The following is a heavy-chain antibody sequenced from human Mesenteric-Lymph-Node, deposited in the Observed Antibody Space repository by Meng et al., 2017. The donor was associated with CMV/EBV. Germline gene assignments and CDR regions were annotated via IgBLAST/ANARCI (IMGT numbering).Heavy chain of an antibody. CDR2: TYSGTSGT. J-gene: IGHJ6*02. CDR3: AKAMVVTLGAYYYYGMDV. Sequence: GESLKISCAASGFTFSDFGIIWVRQAPGKGLEWVSVTYSGTSGTYYADSVKGRFTISRDNSKNTLYLQMNSLRAEDTAVYYCAKAMVVTLGAYYYYGMDVWGQGTTVTVSS. CDR1: GFTFSDFG. D-gene: IGHD4-23*01. V-gene: IGHV3-23*03.